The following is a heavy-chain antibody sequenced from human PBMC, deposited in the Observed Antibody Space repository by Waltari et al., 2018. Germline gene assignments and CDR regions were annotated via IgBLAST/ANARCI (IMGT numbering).Heavy chain of an antibody. CDR2: IYSGGST. J-gene: IGHJ3*02. V-gene: IGHV3-53*01. CDR1: GFTVSSNY. CDR3: ARDPAYPPTTVTPSDAFDI. Sequence: EVQLVESGGGLIQPGGSLRLSCAASGFTVSSNYMSWVRQAPGRGLEWVSVIYSGGSTYYADSVKGRFTISRDNSKNTLYLQMNSLRAEDTAVYYCARDPAYPPTTVTPSDAFDIWGQGTMVTVSS. D-gene: IGHD4-17*01.